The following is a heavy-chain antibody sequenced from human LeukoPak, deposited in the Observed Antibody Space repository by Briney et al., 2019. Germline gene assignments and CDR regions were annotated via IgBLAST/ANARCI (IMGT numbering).Heavy chain of an antibody. V-gene: IGHV3-23*01. D-gene: IGHD6-13*01. CDR2: ISGTGGST. J-gene: IGHJ4*02. CDR3: AKSSPQLVLGDFDY. Sequence: GGSLRLSCTASGLTFSSYAMSWVRQAPGKGLEWVSTISGTGGSTYYADSVKGRFTISRDNSKNTLYLQVNGLRAEDTAVYYCAKSSPQLVLGDFDYWGQGTLVTVSS. CDR1: GLTFSSYA.